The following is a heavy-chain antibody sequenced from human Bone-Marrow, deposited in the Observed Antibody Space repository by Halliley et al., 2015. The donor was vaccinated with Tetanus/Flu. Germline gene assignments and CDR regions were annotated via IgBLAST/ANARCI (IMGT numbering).Heavy chain of an antibody. J-gene: IGHJ3*01. CDR2: IHYSGIT. D-gene: IGHD5-12*01. CDR3: ARGGSVDMATTIPEGNAFDV. V-gene: IGHV4-59*12. Sequence: TLSLTCTVSGASINHFYWSWIRQSPGKGLEWIGYIHYSGITNYNPSLKSRATISVDTSKNQFSLKLNSVTAADTAVYYCARGGSVDMATTIPEGNAFDVWGRGTKVTVSS. CDR1: GASINHFY.